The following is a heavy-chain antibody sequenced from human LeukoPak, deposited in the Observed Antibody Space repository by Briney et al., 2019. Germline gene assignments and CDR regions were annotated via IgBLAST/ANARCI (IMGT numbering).Heavy chain of an antibody. V-gene: IGHV1-2*02. Sequence: ASVKDSCKASGYTFTGHYMHWVRQAPGQGLEWMGWINSDSGGTKYAQKFQGSVIMTRVTSVSTAYMELSRLKSDDTAVYYCARGRVHSWSDAFDIWGQGTTVTVSS. D-gene: IGHD1-1*01. CDR1: GYTFTGHY. CDR3: ARGRVHSWSDAFDI. J-gene: IGHJ3*02. CDR2: INSDSGGT.